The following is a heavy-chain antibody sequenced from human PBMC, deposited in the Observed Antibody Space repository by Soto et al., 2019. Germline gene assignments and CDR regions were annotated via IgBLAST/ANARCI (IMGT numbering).Heavy chain of an antibody. Sequence: PSETLSLTCSVYGCSLRDNYWSWIRQPPGKGLEWIGEINHNGSANYKPSLKSRVTISLDTSKNQFSLKLSSVTAADAAVYYCAGDITDYWGQGTLVTVSS. CDR1: GCSLRDNY. D-gene: IGHD2-15*01. CDR2: INHNGSA. CDR3: AGDITDY. J-gene: IGHJ4*02. V-gene: IGHV4-34*01.